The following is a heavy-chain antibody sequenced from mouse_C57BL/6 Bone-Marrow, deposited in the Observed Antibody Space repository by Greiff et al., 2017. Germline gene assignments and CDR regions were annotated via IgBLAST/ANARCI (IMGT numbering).Heavy chain of an antibody. D-gene: IGHD1-1*01. V-gene: IGHV14-2*01. CDR3: TRCHYDYGTNY. CDR2: IYPEDGET. Sequence: VQLQQSGAELVKPGASVKLSCTASGFNIKDYYIPWVKQRPEQGLEWIGRIYPEDGETKYAPKFQGKATMTADTSSNTAYLQLSSLTSEDTAVYYCTRCHYDYGTNYWGQGTTLTVSS. CDR1: GFNIKDYY. J-gene: IGHJ2*01.